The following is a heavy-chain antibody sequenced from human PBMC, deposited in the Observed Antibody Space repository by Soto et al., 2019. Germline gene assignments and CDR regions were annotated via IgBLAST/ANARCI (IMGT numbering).Heavy chain of an antibody. V-gene: IGHV4-39*01. CDR2: IYYSGRT. D-gene: IGHD2-21*02. CDR1: GESISSSSYY. CDR3: ARQRTTVVTQAYFDH. J-gene: IGHJ4*02. Sequence: SETLSLTCIVSGESISSSSYYWGWIRQPPGKGLEWIGSIYYSGRTYYNPSFKSRVTISIDTSKNQFSLKLSSVTATDTTVYYCARQRTTVVTQAYFDHWGQGALVTVSS.